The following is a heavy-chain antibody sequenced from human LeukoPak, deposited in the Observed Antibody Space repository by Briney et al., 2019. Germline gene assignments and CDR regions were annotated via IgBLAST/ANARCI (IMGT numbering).Heavy chain of an antibody. D-gene: IGHD2-2*01. Sequence: SQTLSLTCVISGDSVSSNSAAWSWIRQSPSRGLEWLGRTYYRSKWYNEYAVSVKSRITINPDTSKNQFSLQLSSVTPDDTAVYYCAREYGYALDYWGQGILVTVSS. CDR3: AREYGYALDY. J-gene: IGHJ4*02. CDR2: TYYRSKWYN. CDR1: GDSVSSNSAA. V-gene: IGHV6-1*01.